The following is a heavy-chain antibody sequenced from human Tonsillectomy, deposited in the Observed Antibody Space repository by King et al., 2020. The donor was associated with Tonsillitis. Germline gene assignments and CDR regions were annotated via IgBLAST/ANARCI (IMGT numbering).Heavy chain of an antibody. Sequence: VQLVESGAEVKKPGEALKISCKGSGYTFTSYGIAWVRQIPGKGLVWMGIIYPGGSDTRYSPSFQGQVTSSADKFIRTDYLQGSSLKASDTAMYYCARHGDSSGYYLWGQGTLVTVSS. CDR2: IYPGGSDT. CDR1: GYTFTSYG. CDR3: ARHGDSSGYYL. D-gene: IGHD3-22*01. J-gene: IGHJ1*01. V-gene: IGHV5-51*01.